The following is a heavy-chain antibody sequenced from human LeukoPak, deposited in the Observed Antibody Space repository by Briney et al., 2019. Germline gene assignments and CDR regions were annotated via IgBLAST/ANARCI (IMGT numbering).Heavy chain of an antibody. CDR2: IYYGGST. V-gene: IGHV4-39*01. CDR1: GGSSSSSSYY. CDR3: ARVARYGDYFVDY. Sequence: PSETLSLTCTVSGGSSSSSSYYRGGIRQPPGKGLEWIGSIYYGGSTYYNPSLKSRVTMSVATSKNQFSLKLSSVTAADTSVYYCARVARYGDYFVDYWGQGTLVTVSS. J-gene: IGHJ4*02. D-gene: IGHD4-17*01.